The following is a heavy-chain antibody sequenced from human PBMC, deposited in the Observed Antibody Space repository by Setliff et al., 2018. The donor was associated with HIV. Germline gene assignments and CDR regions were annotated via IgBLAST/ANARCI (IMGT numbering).Heavy chain of an antibody. J-gene: IGHJ4*02. D-gene: IGHD3-10*01. V-gene: IGHV1-18*01. CDR1: GYPFSSFG. CDR3: ATGRTQTGMNMVRGRLTDPARYPLDY. Sequence: ASVKVSCKASGYPFSSFGLSWVRQAPGQGLEWMAWISLNNDDTNLAPRFRGRLTLTTDTSTRTAYMELTSLTSDDTAVYYCATGRTQTGMNMVRGRLTDPARYPLDYWGQGTLVTVSS. CDR2: ISLNNDDT.